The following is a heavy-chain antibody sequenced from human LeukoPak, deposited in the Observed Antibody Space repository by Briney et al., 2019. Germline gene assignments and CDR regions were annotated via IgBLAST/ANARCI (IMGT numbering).Heavy chain of an antibody. CDR3: ARGARYYGSGSYSDY. Sequence: SETLSLTCTVSGGSISSYYWSWIRQPPGKGLEWIGYIYYSGSTNYNPSLKSRVTISVDTSKNQFSLKLSSVTAADTAVYYCARGARYYGSGSYSDYWGQGTLVTVSS. CDR2: IYYSGST. J-gene: IGHJ4*02. V-gene: IGHV4-59*01. CDR1: GGSISSYY. D-gene: IGHD3-10*01.